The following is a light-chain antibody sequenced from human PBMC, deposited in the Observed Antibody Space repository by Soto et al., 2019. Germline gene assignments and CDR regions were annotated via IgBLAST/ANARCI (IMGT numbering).Light chain of an antibody. V-gene: IGLV2-8*01. CDR2: DVN. CDR1: SSDVGHYDF. Sequence: QSVLTQPPSASGSPGQSLTISCTGTSSDVGHYDFVSWYQQHPGKAPKLMISDVNKRPSGVPDRFSGSKSGNTASLTVSGLQAEDEADYYCSSYAGSNNWVFGGGTKLTVL. CDR3: SSYAGSNNWV. J-gene: IGLJ3*02.